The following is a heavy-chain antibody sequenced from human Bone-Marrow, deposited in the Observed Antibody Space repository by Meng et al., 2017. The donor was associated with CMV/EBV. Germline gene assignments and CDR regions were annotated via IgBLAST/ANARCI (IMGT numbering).Heavy chain of an antibody. J-gene: IGHJ6*02. D-gene: IGHD6-13*01. CDR3: ARTQIAVEAGGTKTKDYYYGLDV. Sequence: ASVKVSRKASGYTFSTYDINWVRLATGQGLEWMGWMNANSGNTGYAQKFQGRVSMTRDTSTSPAYMELSSLRSDHTAVYYCARTQIAVEAGGTKTKDYYYGLDVWGQGTTVTVSS. CDR1: GYTFSTYD. CDR2: MNANSGNT. V-gene: IGHV1-8*02.